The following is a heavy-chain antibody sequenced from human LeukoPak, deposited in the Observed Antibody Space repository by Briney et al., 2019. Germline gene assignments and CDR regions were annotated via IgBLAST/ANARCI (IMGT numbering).Heavy chain of an antibody. V-gene: IGHV1-2*04. CDR1: GYTFTDYY. CDR2: INPNSGDT. CDR3: ARDRGPQWWGSFDY. J-gene: IGHJ4*02. D-gene: IGHD3-16*01. Sequence: ASVKVSCKASGYTFTDYYIHLVRQVPGQGLEWMGWINPNSGDTKLAQKFQGWVTMTRDTSIGTAYLELSRPTSDDTAVYYCARDRGPQWWGSFDYWGQGTLVTVSS.